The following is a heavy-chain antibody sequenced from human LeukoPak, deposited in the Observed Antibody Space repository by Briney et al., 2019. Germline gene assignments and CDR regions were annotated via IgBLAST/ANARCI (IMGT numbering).Heavy chain of an antibody. D-gene: IGHD3-10*01. Sequence: GGSLKLSCAASGFTFSSYAMHWVRQAPGKGLEWVAVISYDGSNKYYADSVKGRCTISRDTSKNTLYLQMNSLRAEDTAVYYCARERGYYGSGRYGADFDYWGQGTLVTVSS. J-gene: IGHJ4*02. CDR2: ISYDGSNK. CDR1: GFTFSSYA. V-gene: IGHV3-30*04. CDR3: ARERGYYGSGRYGADFDY.